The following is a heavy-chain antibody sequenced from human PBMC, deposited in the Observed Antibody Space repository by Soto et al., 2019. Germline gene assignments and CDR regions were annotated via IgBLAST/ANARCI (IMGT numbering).Heavy chain of an antibody. Sequence: SVSNAWMNWVRQAPGKGLEWVGRIKSKNDGGTTDYAAPVKGRFTISRDDSKNTLYLQMNSLKTEDTAVYYCTTDVDYGRADVWGQGTTVTVSS. J-gene: IGHJ6*02. CDR3: TTDVDYGRADV. V-gene: IGHV3-15*07. D-gene: IGHD4-17*01. CDR1: SVSNAW. CDR2: IKSKNDGGTT.